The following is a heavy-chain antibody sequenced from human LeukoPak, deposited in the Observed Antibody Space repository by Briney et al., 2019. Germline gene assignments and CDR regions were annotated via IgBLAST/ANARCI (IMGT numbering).Heavy chain of an antibody. CDR2: ISYDGSTK. J-gene: IGHJ4*02. D-gene: IGHD2-2*01. Sequence: PGRSLRLSCAASGFTFSRYSMHWVRQTPGKGLEWVAMISYDGSTKSYADSVKGRFTISRDNSKNTLYLQMNSLRVDDTALYYCARVGVVVIPAARFDCWGQGTLVTVSS. V-gene: IGHV3-30*01. CDR1: GFTFSRYS. CDR3: ARVGVVVIPAARFDC.